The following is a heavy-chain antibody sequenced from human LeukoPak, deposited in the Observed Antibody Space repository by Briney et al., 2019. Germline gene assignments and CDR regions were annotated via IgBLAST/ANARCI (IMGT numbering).Heavy chain of an antibody. D-gene: IGHD3-10*01. J-gene: IGHJ5*02. CDR1: GFTVSSNY. CDR2: IYSGGST. V-gene: IGHV3-66*02. Sequence: GGSLRLSCAASGFTVSSNYMSWVRQAPGKGLEWVSVIYSGGSTYYADSVKGRFTISRDNSKNTLYLQMNSLRAEDTAVYYCARGRRGVRGVIKGTGWFDPLGQGTLVTVSS. CDR3: ARGRRGVRGVIKGTGWFDP.